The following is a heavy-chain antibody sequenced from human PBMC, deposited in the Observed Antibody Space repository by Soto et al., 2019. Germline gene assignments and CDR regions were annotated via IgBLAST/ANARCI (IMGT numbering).Heavy chain of an antibody. J-gene: IGHJ4*02. CDR1: GYTFINYY. V-gene: IGHV1-46*01. Sequence: QVQLVQSGAEVKKPGASVKLSCKASGYTFINYYIHWVRQAPGQGLEWMGIFNPTSGSTNYAQKFQARVTLTMDTSRRTVYMELSSLRFDDTAVYYCARDLAAGDYWGQGTLVTVSS. CDR2: FNPTSGST. CDR3: ARDLAAGDY. D-gene: IGHD6-13*01.